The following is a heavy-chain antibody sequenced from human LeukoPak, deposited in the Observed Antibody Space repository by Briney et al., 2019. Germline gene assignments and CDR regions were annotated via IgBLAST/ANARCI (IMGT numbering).Heavy chain of an antibody. CDR1: GFTFSSYS. D-gene: IGHD2-15*01. J-gene: IGHJ6*03. V-gene: IGHV3-23*01. CDR3: AKNGDRGAFCSGGTCYPYYYYYMDV. Sequence: PGESLRLSCAASGFTFSSYSMSWVRQAPGKGLEWVSAITSSGSNTYFADSVKGRFTISRDNSKNTLFLQINSLRAEDTAVYYCAKNGDRGAFCSGGTCYPYYYYYMDVWGKGTTVTISS. CDR2: ITSSGSNT.